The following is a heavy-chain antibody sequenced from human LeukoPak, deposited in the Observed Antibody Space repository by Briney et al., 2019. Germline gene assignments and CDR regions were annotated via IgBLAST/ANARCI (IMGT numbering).Heavy chain of an antibody. CDR2: ISYDGSNK. J-gene: IGHJ3*02. CDR1: GFTFSSYG. CDR3: ARTRVFRDAFDI. V-gene: IGHV3-30*03. Sequence: GRSLRLSCAASGFTFSSYGMHWVRQAPGKGLEWVAVISYDGSNKYYADSVKGRFTISRDNSKNTLYLQMNSLRAEDTAVYYCARTRVFRDAFDIWGQGTMVTVSS. D-gene: IGHD3-3*01.